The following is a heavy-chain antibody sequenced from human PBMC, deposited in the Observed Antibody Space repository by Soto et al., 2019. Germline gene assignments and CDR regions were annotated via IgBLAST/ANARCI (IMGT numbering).Heavy chain of an antibody. V-gene: IGHV4-59*01. CDR1: GGSISSYY. CDR2: IYYSGST. J-gene: IGHJ4*02. D-gene: IGHD3-9*01. CDR3: ARNGRFDWLFWAY. Sequence: TSETLSLTCTVFGGSISSYYWSWIRQPPGKGLEWIGYIYYSGSTNYNPSLKSRVTISVDTSKNQFSLKLSSVTAADTAVYYCARNGRFDWLFWAYWGQGTLVTVSS.